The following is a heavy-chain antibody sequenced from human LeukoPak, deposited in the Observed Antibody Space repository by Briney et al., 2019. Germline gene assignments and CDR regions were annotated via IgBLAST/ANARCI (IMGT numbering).Heavy chain of an antibody. CDR1: TFTKAW. V-gene: IGHV3-15*07. CDR2: VKNRGDGRTT. CDR3: TTEYFGGFEY. J-gene: IGHJ4*02. Sequence: PGGSLGLSCVASTFTKAWMNWVRQAPGKGLEWVGRVKNRGDGRTTDYAAPVKGRFTISRDDSKRTVYLQMNSLKTEDTAVYFCTTEYFGGFEYWGQGTLVTVSS. D-gene: IGHD3-16*01.